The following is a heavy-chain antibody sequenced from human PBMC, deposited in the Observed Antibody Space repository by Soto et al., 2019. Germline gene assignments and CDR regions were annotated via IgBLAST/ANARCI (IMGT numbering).Heavy chain of an antibody. Sequence: XSVKVSCTASGYPFTSYGIIWVRQAPGQGLEWMGWISAYNGNTNYAQKLQCRVTMTTDTSTSTAYMELRSLRSDDTAVYYCARKRQHRYYYYGMDVWGQGTTVTVSS. CDR2: ISAYNGNT. CDR1: GYPFTSYG. J-gene: IGHJ6*02. D-gene: IGHD6-13*01. V-gene: IGHV1-18*04. CDR3: ARKRQHRYYYYGMDV.